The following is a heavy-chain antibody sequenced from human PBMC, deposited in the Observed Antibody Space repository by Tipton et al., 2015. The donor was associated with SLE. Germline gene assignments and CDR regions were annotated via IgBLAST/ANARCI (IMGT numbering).Heavy chain of an antibody. CDR2: IYYSGST. J-gene: IGHJ4*02. CDR3: ARVTSSSSWNFDY. D-gene: IGHD6-13*01. Sequence: TLSLTCTVSGGSISSHYWSWIRQPPGKGLEWIGYIYYSGSTNYNPSLKSRVTISVDTSKNQFSLKLSSVTAADTAVYYCARVTSSSSWNFDYWGQGTLVTVSS. CDR1: GGSISSHY. V-gene: IGHV4-59*11.